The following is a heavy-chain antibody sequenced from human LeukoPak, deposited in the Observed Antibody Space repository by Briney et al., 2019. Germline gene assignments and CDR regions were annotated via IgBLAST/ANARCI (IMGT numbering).Heavy chain of an antibody. J-gene: IGHJ3*02. D-gene: IGHD6-6*01. CDR1: GFTFSSYG. Sequence: PGGSLRLSCAASGFTFSSYGMHWVRQAPGKGLQWVAVIWYDGSNKYYADSVRGRFTISRDNSKNTLYLQMNSLRAEDTAVYYCAKSSTWQLDAFDIWGQGTMVTVSS. V-gene: IGHV3-33*08. CDR3: AKSSTWQLDAFDI. CDR2: IWYDGSNK.